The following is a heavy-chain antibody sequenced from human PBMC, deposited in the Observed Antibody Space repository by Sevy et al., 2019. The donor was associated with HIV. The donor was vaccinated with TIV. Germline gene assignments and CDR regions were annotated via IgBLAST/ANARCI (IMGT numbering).Heavy chain of an antibody. CDR2: INSDGSST. V-gene: IGHV3-74*01. D-gene: IGHD1-26*01. Sequence: GGSLRLSCVASGFTFDSYWMHWVRQAPGKGLVWVSRINSDGSSTPYADSVKGRFTISSDNAKNTLYLQLNRLGAEDSAVYYCTRGDPIVPPAGYYYHMDVWGKGTTVTVSS. CDR1: GFTFDSYW. J-gene: IGHJ6*03. CDR3: TRGDPIVPPAGYYYHMDV.